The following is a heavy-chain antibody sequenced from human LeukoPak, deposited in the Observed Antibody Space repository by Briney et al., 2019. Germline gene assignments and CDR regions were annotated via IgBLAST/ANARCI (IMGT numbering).Heavy chain of an antibody. Sequence: GGSLRLSCAASGFTFGSNAVSWVRQAPGKGLEWVSAISGSGGSSYYADSVKGRFTISRDNSKNTLYLQMSSLRVEDTAVYYCAKGLTGGLDYWGQGTLVTVSS. CDR2: ISGSGGSS. D-gene: IGHD1-20*01. CDR3: AKGLTGGLDY. CDR1: GFTFGSNA. J-gene: IGHJ4*02. V-gene: IGHV3-23*01.